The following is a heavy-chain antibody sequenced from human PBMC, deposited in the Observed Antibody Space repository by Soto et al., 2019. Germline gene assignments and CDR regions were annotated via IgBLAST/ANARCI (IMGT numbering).Heavy chain of an antibody. J-gene: IGHJ4*02. D-gene: IGHD3-3*01. CDR1: GGSLTKYY. Sequence: PSETLSLTCTVSGGSLTKYYWSWIRQPAGKGLEWIGRVSTSGNVVSKASPRSRLTMSVDTSKNQFSLRLTSVTATDTAVYYCARDNNDFWSLYPLAFDYWGQGALVTVSS. CDR3: ARDNNDFWSLYPLAFDY. V-gene: IGHV4-4*07. CDR2: VSTSGNV.